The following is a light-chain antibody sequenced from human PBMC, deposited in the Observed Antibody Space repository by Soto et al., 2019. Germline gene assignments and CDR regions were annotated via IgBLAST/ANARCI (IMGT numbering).Light chain of an antibody. CDR3: SSYAGSNNLL. V-gene: IGLV2-8*01. Sequence: QSVLTQPPSASGSPGQSGTISCTGTSSDVGGYNYVSWYQQHPGKAPKLMIYEVSKRPSGVPDRFSGSKSGNTASLPVSGLQAEDEAAYYCSSYAGSNNLLFGGGTKLTVL. CDR1: SSDVGGYNY. J-gene: IGLJ2*01. CDR2: EVS.